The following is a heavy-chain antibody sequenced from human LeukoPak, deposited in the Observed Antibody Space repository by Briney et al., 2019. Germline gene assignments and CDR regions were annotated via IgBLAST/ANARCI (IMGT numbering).Heavy chain of an antibody. CDR3: ARLSGDILFDY. D-gene: IGHD2-15*01. CDR1: GGSINSYY. Sequence: SETLSLTCTVSGGSINSYYWSWVRQPPGKGLEWIGYIYYSGSTNYNPSLKSRVTISVDTSKNQFSLKLSSVTAADTVVYYCARLSGDILFDYWGQGTLVTVSS. J-gene: IGHJ4*02. CDR2: IYYSGST. V-gene: IGHV4-59*08.